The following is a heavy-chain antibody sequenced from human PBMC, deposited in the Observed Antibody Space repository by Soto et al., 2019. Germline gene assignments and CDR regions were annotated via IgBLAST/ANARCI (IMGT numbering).Heavy chain of an antibody. Sequence: GSLRLSCAASGFTFSSYGMSWVRQAPGKGLEWVSSISGSGGSTYYADSVKGRFTISRDNSKNTLYLQMNSLRAEDTAVYYCAKASAPGGTYFPLWFWGQGTLVTVSS. CDR3: AKASAPGGTYFPLWF. J-gene: IGHJ4*02. CDR1: GFTFSSYG. D-gene: IGHD1-26*01. V-gene: IGHV3-23*01. CDR2: ISGSGGST.